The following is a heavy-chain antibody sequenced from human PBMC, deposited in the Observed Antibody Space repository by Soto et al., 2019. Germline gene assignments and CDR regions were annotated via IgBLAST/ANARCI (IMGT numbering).Heavy chain of an antibody. J-gene: IGHJ3*02. Sequence: EVQLLESGGGLVQPGGSLRVSCAASGLTFSGYGMSWVRQAPGKGLEWVSRISGSAGSTHYADSVKGRFTISRDNFKNTLYLQMNSLRAEDTAVYYCATSLGSMTLAFDIWGQGTMVTVSS. CDR1: GLTFSGYG. V-gene: IGHV3-23*01. D-gene: IGHD2-21*02. CDR3: ATSLGSMTLAFDI. CDR2: ISGSAGST.